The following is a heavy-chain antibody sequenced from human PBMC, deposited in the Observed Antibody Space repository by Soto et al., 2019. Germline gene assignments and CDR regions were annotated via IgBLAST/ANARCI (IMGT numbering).Heavy chain of an antibody. J-gene: IGHJ6*01. CDR1: GFTFSSYS. CDR2: ISSSSSYI. CDR3: ARELTTVKGGYYYYYGMAV. V-gene: IGHV3-21*01. D-gene: IGHD4-17*01. Sequence: GGSLRLSCAASGFTFSSYSMNWVRQAPGKGLEWVSSISSSSSYIYYADSVKGRFTISRDNAKNSLYLQMNGLRAEDTAVYYCARELTTVKGGYYYYYGMAVWGQGTTVTVSS.